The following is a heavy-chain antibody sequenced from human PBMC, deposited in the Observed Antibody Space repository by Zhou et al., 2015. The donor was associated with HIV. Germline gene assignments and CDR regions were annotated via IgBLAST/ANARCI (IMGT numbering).Heavy chain of an antibody. Sequence: QVQLVQSGAEVKKPGSSVKVSCKASGGTFSSYAISWVRQAPGQGLEWMGGIIPIFGTANYAQKFQGRVTITADESTSTAYMELSSLRSEDTAVYYCARESGLYYDFWSGYYTSNWFDPWGRGNPRSPSPQ. CDR1: GGTFSSYA. J-gene: IGHJ5*02. CDR3: ARESGLYYDFWSGYYTSNWFDP. D-gene: IGHD3-3*01. V-gene: IGHV1-69*01. CDR2: IIPIFGTA.